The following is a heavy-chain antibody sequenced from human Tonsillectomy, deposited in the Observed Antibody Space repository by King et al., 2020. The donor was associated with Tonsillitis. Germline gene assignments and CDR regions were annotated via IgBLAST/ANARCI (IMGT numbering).Heavy chain of an antibody. J-gene: IGHJ4*02. Sequence: TLKESGPVLVKPTETLTLACTVSGFSLSNARMGVSWLRQPPGKALEWLAHIFSNDEKSYSTPLKSRLTISKDTSKSQVVLTMTNMDPVDTATYYCARINNRVLRYFDWDFDYWGQGTLVTVSS. CDR1: GFSLSNARMG. CDR2: IFSNDEK. CDR3: ARINNRVLRYFDWDFDY. V-gene: IGHV2-26*01. D-gene: IGHD3-9*01.